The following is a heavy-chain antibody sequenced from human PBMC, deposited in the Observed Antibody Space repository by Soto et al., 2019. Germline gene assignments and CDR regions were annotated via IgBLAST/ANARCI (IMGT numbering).Heavy chain of an antibody. J-gene: IGHJ6*02. CDR2: ISYDGSNK. D-gene: IGHD3-10*01. CDR1: GFTFSSYG. Sequence: QVQLVESGGGVVQPGRSLRLSCAASGFTFSSYGMHWVRQAPGKGLEWVAVISYDGSNKYYADSVKGRFTVSRDNSKNTLYLQMNSLRAEDTAVYYCAKGDISGNHLYYYYYGMDVWGQGTTVTVSS. CDR3: AKGDISGNHLYYYYYGMDV. V-gene: IGHV3-30*18.